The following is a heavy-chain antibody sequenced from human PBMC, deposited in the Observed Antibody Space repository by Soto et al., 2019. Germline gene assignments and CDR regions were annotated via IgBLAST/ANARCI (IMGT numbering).Heavy chain of an antibody. Sequence: SETLSLTCTVSGGSISNYYWTWILQPPGKGMEWIGYIYYTGSTNYNPSLKSRVTISVDTSKNQFSLKLSSVTAADTAVYYCARLRFETYYYDSSGYWYFDYWGQGTLVTVSS. V-gene: IGHV4-59*08. J-gene: IGHJ4*02. CDR3: ARLRFETYYYDSSGYWYFDY. D-gene: IGHD3-22*01. CDR1: GGSISNYY. CDR2: IYYTGST.